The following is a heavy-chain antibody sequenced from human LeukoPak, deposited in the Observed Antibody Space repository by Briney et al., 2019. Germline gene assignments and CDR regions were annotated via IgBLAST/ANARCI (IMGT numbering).Heavy chain of an antibody. J-gene: IGHJ4*02. V-gene: IGHV4-34*01. CDR2: INHSEST. Sequence: SETLSLTCAVYGGSFTGYYWSWMRQPPGKGLEWIGEINHSESTNYNPSLKSRVTISVDTSKNQFSLKLSSVTAADTAVYYCARARCSSTSRYHFDYWGQGTLVTVSS. CDR1: GGSFTGYY. CDR3: ARARCSSTSRYHFDY. D-gene: IGHD2-2*01.